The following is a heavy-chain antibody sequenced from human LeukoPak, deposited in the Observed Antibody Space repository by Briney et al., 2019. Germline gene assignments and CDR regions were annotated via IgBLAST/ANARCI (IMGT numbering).Heavy chain of an antibody. J-gene: IGHJ4*02. CDR2: IWYDGSNK. Sequence: GGSLRLSCAASGFTFSSHGMHWVRQSPGKGLEWVAVIWYDGSNKYYADSVKGRFTTSRDTSKNTLYLQMNSLRAEDTAIYYCAKDSSAYSGSYYDYWGQGTLVTVSS. CDR1: GFTFSSHG. V-gene: IGHV3-33*03. CDR3: AKDSSAYSGSYYDY. D-gene: IGHD1-26*01.